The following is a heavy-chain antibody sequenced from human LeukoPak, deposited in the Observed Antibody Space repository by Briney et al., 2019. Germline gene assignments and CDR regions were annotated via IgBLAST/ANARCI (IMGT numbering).Heavy chain of an antibody. CDR3: ARNLAGEYYFDY. J-gene: IGHJ4*02. Sequence: ASVKVSCKASGYTFTSYGISWVRQAPGQGLEWMGWISAYNGNTNYAQKLQGRVTMTTDTSTSTAYMELSSLRSEDTAVYYCARNLAGEYYFDYWGQGTLVTVSS. CDR2: ISAYNGNT. CDR1: GYTFTSYG. D-gene: IGHD1-1*01. V-gene: IGHV1-18*01.